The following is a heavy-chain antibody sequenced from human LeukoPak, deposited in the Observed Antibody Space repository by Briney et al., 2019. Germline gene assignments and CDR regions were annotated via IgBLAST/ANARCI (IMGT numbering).Heavy chain of an antibody. CDR3: ARELITKADAFDI. CDR1: GGSISNYY. J-gene: IGHJ3*02. V-gene: IGHV4-4*07. CDR2: FYARGNT. Sequence: SETLSLTCNVSGGSISNYYWNWIRQPAGKGLEWIGRFYARGNTNYNPSLKSRVTMSVDTSKNQLSLKLTSVAAADTAVYYCARELITKADAFDIWGQGTMVTVSS. D-gene: IGHD1-20*01.